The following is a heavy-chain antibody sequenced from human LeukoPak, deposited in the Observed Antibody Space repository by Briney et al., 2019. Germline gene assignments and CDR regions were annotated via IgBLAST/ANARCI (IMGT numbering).Heavy chain of an antibody. CDR2: TYYRSKWYN. V-gene: IGHV6-1*01. D-gene: IGHD1-26*01. J-gene: IGHJ4*02. CDR1: GDSVSSNSAA. Sequence: SQTLSLTCAISGDSVSSNSAAWNWIRQSPSRGLEWLGRTYYRSKWYNDYAVSVKSRITINPDTSKNQFSLQPNSVTPEDTAVHYCARGAKWELPLDYWGQGTLVTVSS. CDR3: ARGAKWELPLDY.